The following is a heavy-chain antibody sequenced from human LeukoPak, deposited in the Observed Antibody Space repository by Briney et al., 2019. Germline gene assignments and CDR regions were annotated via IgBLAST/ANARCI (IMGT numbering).Heavy chain of an antibody. CDR3: TTVNPLRTGDSYYYYMDV. CDR2: ISSSGSTI. Sequence: GGSLRLSCAASGFTFSSYEMNWVRQAPGKGLEWVSYISSSGSTIYYADSVKGRFTISRDNAKNSLYLQMNSLKTEDTAVYYRTTVNPLRTGDSYYYYMDVWGKGTTVTVSS. D-gene: IGHD7-27*01. V-gene: IGHV3-48*03. J-gene: IGHJ6*03. CDR1: GFTFSSYE.